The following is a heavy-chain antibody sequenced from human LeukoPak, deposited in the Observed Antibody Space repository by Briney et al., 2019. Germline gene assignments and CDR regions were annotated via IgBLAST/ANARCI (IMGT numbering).Heavy chain of an antibody. CDR1: GFTFSSYA. Sequence: PGGSLRLSCAASGFTFSSYAMSWVRQAPGKGLEWVSAISGSGGSTYYADSVKGRFTISRDNSKNTLYLQMNSLRAEDTAVYYCAKGPPSGYDSSGYHDAFDIWGQGTMVTVSS. CDR3: AKGPPSGYDSSGYHDAFDI. J-gene: IGHJ3*02. D-gene: IGHD3-22*01. CDR2: ISGSGGST. V-gene: IGHV3-23*01.